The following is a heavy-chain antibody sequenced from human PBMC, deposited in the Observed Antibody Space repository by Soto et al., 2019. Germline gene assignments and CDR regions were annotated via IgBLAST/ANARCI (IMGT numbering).Heavy chain of an antibody. J-gene: IGHJ4*02. CDR1: GFTFSSYS. V-gene: IGHV3-48*02. D-gene: IGHD4-17*01. CDR3: ARGRYGDYPQGVDY. CDR2: ISSSSSTI. Sequence: EVQLVESGGGLVQPGGSLRLSCAASGFTFSSYSMNWVRQAPGKGLEWVSYISSSSSTIYYADSVKGRFTISRDNAKNSLYLQMNSLRDEDTAVYYCARGRYGDYPQGVDYWGQGTLVTVSS.